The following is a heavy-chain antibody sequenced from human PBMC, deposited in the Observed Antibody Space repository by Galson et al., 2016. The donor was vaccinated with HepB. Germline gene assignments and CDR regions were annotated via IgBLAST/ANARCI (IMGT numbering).Heavy chain of an antibody. CDR2: INPNTGGT. Sequence: SVKVSCKASGYTFSDYSIHWLRQAPGEGPEWMGRINPNTGGTNYAQKFQGRVTMTWDTSISTAYMQLTRLRSDDTAVYYFARDYPVFIQLVSLAARLDVWGQGTTVTVSS. V-gene: IGHV1-2*06. D-gene: IGHD5-24*01. J-gene: IGHJ6*02. CDR3: ARDYPVFIQLVSLAARLDV. CDR1: GYTFSDYS.